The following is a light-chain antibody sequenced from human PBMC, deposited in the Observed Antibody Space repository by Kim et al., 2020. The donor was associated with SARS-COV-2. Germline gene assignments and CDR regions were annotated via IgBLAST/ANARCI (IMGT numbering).Light chain of an antibody. Sequence: VSPGERVTLSCRASQSVDTNLAWYQQKPGPPPRLLIYGASTRATDIPARFSGSGSGTEFTLIISSLQSEDFAVYYCQQYSHWPPYTFGQGTKLEI. CDR3: QQYSHWPPYT. J-gene: IGKJ2*01. V-gene: IGKV3-15*01. CDR1: QSVDTN. CDR2: GAS.